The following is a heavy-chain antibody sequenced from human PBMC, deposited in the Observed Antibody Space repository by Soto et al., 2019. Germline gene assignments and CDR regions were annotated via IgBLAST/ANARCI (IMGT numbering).Heavy chain of an antibody. V-gene: IGHV1-18*01. CDR1: GYTFNTYG. D-gene: IGHD4-17*01. CDR3: ARGCIAVTTHLCY. J-gene: IGHJ4*02. CDR2: INPYNGNT. Sequence: QVLLVQSGPEIKKTGASVKVSCKASGYTFNTYGITWVRQAPGQGLEWMGWINPYNGNTKFAQKLQDRVTMTTATSTSTAYMELASLRSDDTAVYYCARGCIAVTTHLCYWGQGTLVTVSS.